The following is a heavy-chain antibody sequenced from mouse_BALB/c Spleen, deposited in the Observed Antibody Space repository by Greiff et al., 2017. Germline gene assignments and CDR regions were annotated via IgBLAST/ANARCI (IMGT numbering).Heavy chain of an antibody. CDR3: ASSYYGNYFDY. Sequence: LQESGAELARPGASVKLSCKASGYTFTSYWMQWVKQRPGQGLEWIGAIYPGDGDTRYTQKFKGKATLTADKSSSTAYMQLSSLASEDSAVYYCASSYYGNYFDYWGQGTTLTVSS. J-gene: IGHJ2*01. D-gene: IGHD2-10*01. V-gene: IGHV1-87*01. CDR1: GYTFTSYW. CDR2: IYPGDGDT.